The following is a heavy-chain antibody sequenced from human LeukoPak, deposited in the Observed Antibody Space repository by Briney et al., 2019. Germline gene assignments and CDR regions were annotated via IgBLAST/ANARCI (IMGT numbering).Heavy chain of an antibody. CDR2: INQDGSDK. CDR3: ARGGYSDYLNC. CDR1: GFTFSSYY. V-gene: IGHV3-7*01. D-gene: IGHD1-1*01. J-gene: IGHJ4*02. Sequence: PGGSLRLSCAASGFTFSSYYMSWVRQAPGKGLEWVANINQDGSDKYYVDSVKGRFTISRDNAKNSLYLQMNSLRAEDTAVYYCARGGYSDYLNCWGQGTLVTVSS.